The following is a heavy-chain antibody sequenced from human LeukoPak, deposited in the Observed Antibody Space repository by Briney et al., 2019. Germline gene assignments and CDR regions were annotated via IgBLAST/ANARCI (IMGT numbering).Heavy chain of an antibody. CDR1: GYTFTSYD. J-gene: IGHJ4*02. Sequence: ASVKVSCKASGYTFTSYDINWVRQAPGQGLEWMGWMNPNSGNTGYAQKFQGRVTMTRNTSISTAYMELSSLRSEDTAVYYCARIYGSGSYYNVYYFDYWGQGTLVTVSS. CDR3: ARIYGSGSYYNVYYFDY. D-gene: IGHD3-10*01. V-gene: IGHV1-8*01. CDR2: MNPNSGNT.